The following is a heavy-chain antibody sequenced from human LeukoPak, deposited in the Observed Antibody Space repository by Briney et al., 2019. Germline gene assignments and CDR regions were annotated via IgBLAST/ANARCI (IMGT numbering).Heavy chain of an antibody. CDR2: INHSGST. V-gene: IGHV4-34*01. D-gene: IGHD3-10*01. CDR1: GGSFSGYY. CDR3: ARGPYYYGSEF. Sequence: PSETLSLTCAVYGGSFSGYYWSWIRQPPGKGLEWIGEINHSGSTNYNPSLKSRVTISVDTSKNQFSLKLSSVTAADTAVYYCARGPYYYGSEFWGQGTLVTVSS. J-gene: IGHJ4*02.